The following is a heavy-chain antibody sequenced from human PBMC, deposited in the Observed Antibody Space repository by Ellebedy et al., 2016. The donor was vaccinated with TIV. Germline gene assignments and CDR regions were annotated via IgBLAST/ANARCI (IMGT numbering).Heavy chain of an antibody. J-gene: IGHJ4*02. Sequence: AASVKVSCKASGYTFTNYYMNWVRQAPGQGLEWMGIINPGGGGTSYAQKFQGRVTMTRDTSTSTVYMELSSLSSEDTAMYYCARGRELDLGSGSPELAFWGQGTLVTVSS. CDR1: GYTFTNYY. CDR2: INPGGGGT. D-gene: IGHD3-10*01. CDR3: ARGRELDLGSGSPELAF. V-gene: IGHV1-46*01.